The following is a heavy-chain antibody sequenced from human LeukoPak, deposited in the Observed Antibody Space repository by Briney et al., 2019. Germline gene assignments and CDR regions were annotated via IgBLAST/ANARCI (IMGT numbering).Heavy chain of an antibody. D-gene: IGHD1-7*01. CDR2: IYTGGIT. J-gene: IGHJ4*02. CDR3: ARDRVTSRNYYFDD. Sequence: GGSLRLSCAASGFTISDSYMSWVRQAPGKGLEWVSVIYTGGITYYADSVKGRFTVSRDDSKNTLSPQMNSLRAEDTSIYYCARDRVTSRNYYFDDWGQGTLVTVSS. V-gene: IGHV3-66*01. CDR1: GFTISDSY.